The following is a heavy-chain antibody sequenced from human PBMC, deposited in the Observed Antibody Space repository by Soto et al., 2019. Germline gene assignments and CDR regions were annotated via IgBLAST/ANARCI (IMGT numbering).Heavy chain of an antibody. J-gene: IGHJ5*02. CDR2: ISGSGGDT. D-gene: IGHD2-15*01. CDR3: AKGGCSGVSCGWFDP. V-gene: IGHV3-23*01. Sequence: EVQLLESGGGLVQPGGSLRLSCAASGFTFSDYAMNWVRQAPGKGLEWVSGISGSGGDTYYADSVNGRFTISRDNSKNALYLQMISIRAEDTAVYLCAKGGCSGVSCGWFDPWGQGTLVTVSS. CDR1: GFTFSDYA.